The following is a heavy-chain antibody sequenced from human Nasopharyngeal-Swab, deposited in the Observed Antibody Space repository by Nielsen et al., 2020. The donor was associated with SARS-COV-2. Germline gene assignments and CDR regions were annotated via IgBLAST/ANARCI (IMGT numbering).Heavy chain of an antibody. J-gene: IGHJ4*02. V-gene: IGHV4-30-4*02. CDR3: ARYNILTGWGY. CDR1: GGSISSGDYY. CDR2: IYYSGST. Sequence: SETLSLTCTVSGGSISSGDYYWSWIRQPPGKGLEWIGYIYYSGSTYYNPSLKSRVTISVDTSKNQFSLKLSSVTAADTAVYYCARYNILTGWGYWGQGTLVTVSS. D-gene: IGHD3-9*01.